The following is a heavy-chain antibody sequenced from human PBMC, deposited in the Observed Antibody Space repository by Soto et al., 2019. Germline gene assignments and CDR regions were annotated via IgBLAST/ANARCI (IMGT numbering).Heavy chain of an antibody. CDR2: IWYDGSNK. D-gene: IGHD1-26*01. CDR1: GFTFSSYG. J-gene: IGHJ4*02. V-gene: IGHV3-33*01. Sequence: GGSLRLSCAASGFTFSSYGMHWVRQAPGKGLEWVAVIWYDGSNKYYADSVKGRFTISRDNSKNTLYLQMNSLRAEDTAVYYCARGSTWQSGSYSFDYWGQGTLVTVSS. CDR3: ARGSTWQSGSYSFDY.